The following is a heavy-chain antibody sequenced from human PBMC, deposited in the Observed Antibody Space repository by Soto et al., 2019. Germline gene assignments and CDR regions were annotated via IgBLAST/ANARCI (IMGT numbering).Heavy chain of an antibody. CDR2: ISGSGGSA. V-gene: IGHV3-23*01. D-gene: IGHD2-21*02. CDR1: GFIFNNYW. Sequence: EVQLLESGGGLVQPGGSLRLSCAASGFIFNNYWMHWVRQAPGKGLEWVSSISGSGGSAYYADSVKGRFTISRDNSKNTLSLQMNSLRAEDTAVYYCAASPGEYCGGDCYKNWGQGTLVTVSS. J-gene: IGHJ4*02. CDR3: AASPGEYCGGDCYKN.